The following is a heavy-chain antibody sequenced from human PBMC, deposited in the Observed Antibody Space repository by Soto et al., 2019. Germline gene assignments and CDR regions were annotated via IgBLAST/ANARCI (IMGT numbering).Heavy chain of an antibody. CDR3: ARGSQQWLVFWYFDY. V-gene: IGHV4-61*01. Sequence: SDTLSLTCTVSGGSVSSGSYYWSWIRQPPGKGLEWIGYIYYSGSTNYNPSLKSRVTISVDTSKNQFSLKLSSVTAADTAVYYCARGSQQWLVFWYFDYWGQGTLVTVSS. D-gene: IGHD6-19*01. CDR2: IYYSGST. CDR1: GGSVSSGSYY. J-gene: IGHJ4*02.